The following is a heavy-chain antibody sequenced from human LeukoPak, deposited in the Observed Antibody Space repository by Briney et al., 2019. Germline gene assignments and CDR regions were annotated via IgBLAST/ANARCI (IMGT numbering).Heavy chain of an antibody. CDR1: GFTFKAYW. J-gene: IGHJ4*02. CDR3: ARDGSPWDS. V-gene: IGHV3-7*01. D-gene: IGHD6-13*01. CDR2: MNKDGSEK. Sequence: GGSLRLSCVVSGFTFKAYWMSWVRQAPGKGLEWVANMNKDGSEKNYVDSVKGCFTISRDNAKNLLFLQMNSLRAEDTAVYYCARDGSPWDSWGQGTLVTVSS.